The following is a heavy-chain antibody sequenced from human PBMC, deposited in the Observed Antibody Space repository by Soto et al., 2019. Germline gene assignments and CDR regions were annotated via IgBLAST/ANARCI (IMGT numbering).Heavy chain of an antibody. J-gene: IGHJ4*02. Sequence: QVQLQQWGAGLLKPSETLSLTCAVYCGSFSGYYWSWIRQPPGKGLEWIGEINHSGSTNYNPSLKSRVTMXXXXXXNQXSXXLSXXTAXXTAVYYCARTSRFDCWGQGTLVTVSS. CDR3: ARTSRFDC. CDR1: CGSFSGYY. D-gene: IGHD6-6*01. V-gene: IGHV4-34*01. CDR2: INHSGST.